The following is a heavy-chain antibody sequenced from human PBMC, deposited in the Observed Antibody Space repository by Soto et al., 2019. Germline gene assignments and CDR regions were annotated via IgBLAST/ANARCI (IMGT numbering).Heavy chain of an antibody. V-gene: IGHV3-23*01. CDR3: AKRYCSGGSCSLPGGSFDI. CDR1: GFTFSSYA. J-gene: IGHJ3*02. D-gene: IGHD2-15*01. Sequence: EVQLLESGGGLVQPGGSLRLSCAASGFTFSSYAMSWVRQAPGKGLEWVSAISGSGGSTYYADSVKGRFTISRDNSKNTLYLQMNSLRAEDTAVYYCAKRYCSGGSCSLPGGSFDIWGQGTMVTVSS. CDR2: ISGSGGST.